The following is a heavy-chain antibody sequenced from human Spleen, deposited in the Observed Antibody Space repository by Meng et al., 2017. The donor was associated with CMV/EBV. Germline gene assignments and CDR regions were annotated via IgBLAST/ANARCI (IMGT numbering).Heavy chain of an antibody. CDR1: GFTFSNYA. J-gene: IGHJ5*02. Sequence: GGSLRLSCAASGFTFSNYAMHWVRQAPGKGLEWVAVISYDGSNKYYADSVKGRFTIARDDSKNTLYLQMNSLRAEDTAVYYCAKDVSPTVVVGPASPWGQGALVTVSS. V-gene: IGHV3-30-3*01. CDR3: AKDVSPTVVVGPASP. D-gene: IGHD2-15*01. CDR2: ISYDGSNK.